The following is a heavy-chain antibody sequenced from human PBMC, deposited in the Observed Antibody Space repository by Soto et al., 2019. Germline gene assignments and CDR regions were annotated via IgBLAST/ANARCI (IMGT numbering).Heavy chain of an antibody. D-gene: IGHD5-12*01. CDR2: IYYSGST. J-gene: IGHJ3*02. V-gene: IGHV4-61*08. Sequence: SETLSLTCTVSGGSISSGGYYWSWIRQPPGKGLEWIGYIYYSGSTNYNPSLKSRVTISVDTSKNQFSLKLSSVTAADTAVYYCARDMSGYETDAFDIWGQGTMVTVSS. CDR1: GGSISSGGYY. CDR3: ARDMSGYETDAFDI.